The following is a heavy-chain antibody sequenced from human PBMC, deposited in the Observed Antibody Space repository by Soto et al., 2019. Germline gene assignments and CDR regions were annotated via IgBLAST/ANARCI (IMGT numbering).Heavy chain of an antibody. V-gene: IGHV3-48*03. J-gene: IGHJ3*01. D-gene: IGHD2-2*01. CDR3: ARRASS. CDR1: GFTFSSSA. CDR2: IHPSGQPL. Sequence: EVQLVESGGGLVQPGGALRLSCAVSGFTFSSSAMYWVRQAPGKGLEWISYIHPSGQPLFYADSVNGRFTISRDNANNSLFRQMNSLRAEDTAVYYCARRASSWGQGTMVTVSS.